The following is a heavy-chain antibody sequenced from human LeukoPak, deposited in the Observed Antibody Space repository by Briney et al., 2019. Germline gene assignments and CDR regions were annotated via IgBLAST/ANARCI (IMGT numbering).Heavy chain of an antibody. CDR2: ISGSNSYI. CDR3: ARALTTLTYEGY. V-gene: IGHV3-21*01. Sequence: GGSLRLSCAASGFTFSSYTMHWIRQAPGKGLEWVSSISGSNSYIFYADSVRGRFTVSRDNAKDSLYLQMNSLRAEDTAVYYRARALTTLTYEGYWGQGTLVTVSS. D-gene: IGHD1-1*01. J-gene: IGHJ4*02. CDR1: GFTFSSYT.